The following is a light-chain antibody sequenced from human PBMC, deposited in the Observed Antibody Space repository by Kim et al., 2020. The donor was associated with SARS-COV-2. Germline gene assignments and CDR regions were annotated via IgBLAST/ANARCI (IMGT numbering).Light chain of an antibody. J-gene: IGLJ3*02. CDR3: QSADSSGTSWV. V-gene: IGLV3-25*03. CDR1: ALPKQY. Sequence: PGQTARITCSGDALPKQYAYWYQQKPGQAPVLVIYKDSERPSGIPERFSGSSSGTTVTLTISGVQAEDEADYYCQSADSSGTSWVFGGGTKVTVL. CDR2: KDS.